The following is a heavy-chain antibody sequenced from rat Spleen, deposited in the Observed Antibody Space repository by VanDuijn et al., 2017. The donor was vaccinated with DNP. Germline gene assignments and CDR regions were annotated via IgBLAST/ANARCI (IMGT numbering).Heavy chain of an antibody. D-gene: IGHD1-11*01. V-gene: IGHV5S13*01. J-gene: IGHJ3*01. Sequence: EVQLVESGGDLVQPGRSLKLSCVASGFRFSYYWMTWIRHVPGKGLEWVASISTVGDNAYYRDSVKGRFTISRDNAKNTQYLQMDSLRSEDTATYYCATGVHGGYEDWFAYWGQGTLVTVSS. CDR2: ISTVGDNA. CDR1: GFRFSYYW. CDR3: ATGVHGGYEDWFAY.